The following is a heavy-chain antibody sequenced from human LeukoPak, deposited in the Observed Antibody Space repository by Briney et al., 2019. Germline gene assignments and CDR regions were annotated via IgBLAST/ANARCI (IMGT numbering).Heavy chain of an antibody. CDR2: IYHSGST. Sequence: SETLSLTCTVSGYSIGSGYYWGWIRQPPGKGLEWIGSIYHSGSTYYNPSLKSRVTISVDTSKNQFSLKLSSVTAADTAVYYCAREINPTGDLDYWGQGTLVTVSS. CDR1: GYSIGSGYY. V-gene: IGHV4-38-2*02. D-gene: IGHD7-27*01. CDR3: AREINPTGDLDY. J-gene: IGHJ4*02.